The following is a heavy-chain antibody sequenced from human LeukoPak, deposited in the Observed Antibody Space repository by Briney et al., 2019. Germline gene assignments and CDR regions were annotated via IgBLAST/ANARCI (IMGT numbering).Heavy chain of an antibody. D-gene: IGHD2-21*01. V-gene: IGHV1-24*01. J-gene: IGHJ4*02. CDR1: GYTLTELS. CDR3: ATTVHRYLNHHDYFDY. Sequence: ASVKVSCKVSGYTLTELSMHWVRQAPGKGLEWMGGFDPEDGETIYAQKFQGRVTMTEDTSTDTAYMELSSLRSEDTAVYYCATTVHRYLNHHDYFDYWGQGTLVAVSS. CDR2: FDPEDGET.